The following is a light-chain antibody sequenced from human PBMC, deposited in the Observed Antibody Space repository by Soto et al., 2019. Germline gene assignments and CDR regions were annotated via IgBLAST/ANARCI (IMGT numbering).Light chain of an antibody. Sequence: QSALTQPPSASGSPGQSVTTSCTGTSSDVGGYNYVSWYQQHPGKAPKLMIYEVSKRPSGVPDRSSGSKSGNTASLTVSGLQAEDEADYYCSSYAGSVYVFGTGTKLTVL. J-gene: IGLJ1*01. CDR2: EVS. V-gene: IGLV2-8*01. CDR1: SSDVGGYNY. CDR3: SSYAGSVYV.